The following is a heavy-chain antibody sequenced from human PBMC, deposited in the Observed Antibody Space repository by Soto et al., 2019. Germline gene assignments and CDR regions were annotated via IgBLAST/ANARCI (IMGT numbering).Heavy chain of an antibody. V-gene: IGHV3-30-3*01. J-gene: IGHJ4*02. Sequence: GGSLRLSCAASGFTFSSFTMHWVRQAPGKGLEWVAVISYDDGDNKYYADSVQGRFTISRDKSISTAYLQWSSLKASDTAMYYCARQGPLWFEELLSFDYWGQGTLVTVSS. CDR1: GFTFSSFT. CDR2: ISYDDGDNK. D-gene: IGHD3-10*01. CDR3: ARQGPLWFEELLSFDY.